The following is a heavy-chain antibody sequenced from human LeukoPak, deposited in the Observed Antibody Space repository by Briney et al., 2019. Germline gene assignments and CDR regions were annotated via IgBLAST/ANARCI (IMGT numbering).Heavy chain of an antibody. V-gene: IGHV3-7*05. CDR1: GFTFSKCA. Sequence: GGSLRLSCAASGFTFSKCAVYWVRQAPGKGLEWVAHINQDGSEKYYVDSVKGRFTISRDNAKNSLYLQMNSLRGEDTAVYYCARVGYSYGVLDYWGQGILVTVSS. D-gene: IGHD5-18*01. CDR3: ARVGYSYGVLDY. J-gene: IGHJ4*02. CDR2: INQDGSEK.